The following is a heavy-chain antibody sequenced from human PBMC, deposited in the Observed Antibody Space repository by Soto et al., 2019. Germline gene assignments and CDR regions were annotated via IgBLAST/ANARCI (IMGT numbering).Heavy chain of an antibody. D-gene: IGHD3-16*01. CDR3: ASYYDYVWGSSYYYGMDV. J-gene: IGHJ6*02. V-gene: IGHV3-21*01. CDR1: GFTFSSYS. Sequence: EVQLVESGGGLVKPGGSLRPSCAASGFTFSSYSMNWVRQAPGKGLEWVSSISSSSSYIYYADSVKGRFTISRDNAKNSLYLQMNSLRAEDTAVYYCASYYDYVWGSSYYYGMDVWGQGTTVTVSS. CDR2: ISSSSSYI.